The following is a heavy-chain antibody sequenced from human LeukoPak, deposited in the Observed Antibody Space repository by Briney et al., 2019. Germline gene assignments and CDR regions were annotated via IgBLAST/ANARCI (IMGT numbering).Heavy chain of an antibody. Sequence: PGGSLRLSCAASGFTFNTYAMSWVRQAPGKGLEWVSLIIGSGNSIHSADSVKGRFTISRGNFKNTVFLQLNSLRPEDTAVYYCAKHGDNVWGSFRFGLDYWGQGTLVTVSS. D-gene: IGHD3-16*02. CDR2: IIGSGNSI. CDR1: GFTFNTYA. CDR3: AKHGDNVWGSFRFGLDY. J-gene: IGHJ4*02. V-gene: IGHV3-23*01.